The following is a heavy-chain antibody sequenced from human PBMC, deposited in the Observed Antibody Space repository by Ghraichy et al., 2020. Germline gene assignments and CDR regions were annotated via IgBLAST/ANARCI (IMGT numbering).Heavy chain of an antibody. Sequence: SETLSLTCTVSGGSISSDKYSWNWILQPPGKGLEWIGYIYHGGTTYYNPSLKSRLNISLDSSRNQFSLRLTSVAAADTAVYYCARAPYDDDGFYDDGFDLWGQGTMFTVSS. D-gene: IGHD3-22*01. V-gene: IGHV4-30-2*01. CDR3: ARAPYDDDGFYDDGFDL. CDR1: GGSISSDKYS. CDR2: IYHGGTT. J-gene: IGHJ3*01.